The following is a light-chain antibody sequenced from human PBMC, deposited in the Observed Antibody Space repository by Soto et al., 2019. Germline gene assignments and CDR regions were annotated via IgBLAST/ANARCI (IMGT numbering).Light chain of an antibody. Sequence: EIVLTQSPDTLSLSPGERATLSCRASQSVSSSYLAWYQQTPGQAPRLLIYGTSNRATGIPDRFSGSGSGTDFTFTISRLEPEDFAVYYCQQYGNSRWTFGQGTKVEIK. CDR2: GTS. CDR3: QQYGNSRWT. V-gene: IGKV3-20*01. J-gene: IGKJ1*01. CDR1: QSVSSSY.